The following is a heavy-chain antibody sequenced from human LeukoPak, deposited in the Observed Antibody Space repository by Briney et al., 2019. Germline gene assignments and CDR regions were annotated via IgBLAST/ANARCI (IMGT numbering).Heavy chain of an antibody. V-gene: IGHV3-9*01. CDR3: AKAPYYDFNYSMDV. CDR2: ISYNSGSV. Sequence: GGSLRLSCAASGFTFDAHAMHWVRQAPAKGLEWVSGISYNSGSVGYADSVRGRFIVSRDNARNLLYLQMNSLRAEDTALYFCAKAPYYDFNYSMDVWGQGTTVIVSS. D-gene: IGHD3-3*01. CDR1: GFTFDAHA. J-gene: IGHJ6*02.